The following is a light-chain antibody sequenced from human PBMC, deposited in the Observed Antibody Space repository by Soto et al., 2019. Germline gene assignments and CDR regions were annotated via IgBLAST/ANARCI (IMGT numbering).Light chain of an antibody. J-gene: IGLJ2*01. V-gene: IGLV2-14*01. Sequence: QAVVTQPASVSGSPGQSITFSCTGTSSDVGGSNSVSWYQQHPGKAPKLIIYEVSNRPSGVSNRFSGSKSGNTASLTISGLQAEDETDYYCSSYTSTNTIVFGGGTKVTVL. CDR2: EVS. CDR1: SSDVGGSNS. CDR3: SSYTSTNTIV.